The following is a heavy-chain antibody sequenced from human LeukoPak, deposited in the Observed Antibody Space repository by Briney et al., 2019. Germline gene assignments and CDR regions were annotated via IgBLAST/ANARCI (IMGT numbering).Heavy chain of an antibody. V-gene: IGHV3-23*01. CDR3: ANSAQSLFVVVPAASNFDY. Sequence: PGGSLRLSCAASGFTFSRYAMTWVRQAPGKGLEWVSTISGSSGNTFYADSVKGRFTISRDNSENTLYLQMNSLRAEDTAVYYCANSAQSLFVVVPAASNFDYWGQGTLVTVSS. CDR1: GFTFSRYA. J-gene: IGHJ4*02. CDR2: ISGSSGNT. D-gene: IGHD2-2*01.